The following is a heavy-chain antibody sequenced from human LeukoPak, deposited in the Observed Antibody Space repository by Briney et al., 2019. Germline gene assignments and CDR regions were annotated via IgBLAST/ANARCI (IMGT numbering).Heavy chain of an antibody. Sequence: PSETLSLTCTVSGGSISIYYWNWIRQPAGKGLEWIGRIFTSGITNYNPSLESRVTMSVDTSKNQFSLNLSSVIAADTAIYYCARETSGTYYNPLGYMDVWGKGTTVTVSS. CDR1: GGSISIYY. J-gene: IGHJ6*03. CDR3: ARETSGTYYNPLGYMDV. CDR2: IFTSGIT. V-gene: IGHV4-4*07. D-gene: IGHD3-10*01.